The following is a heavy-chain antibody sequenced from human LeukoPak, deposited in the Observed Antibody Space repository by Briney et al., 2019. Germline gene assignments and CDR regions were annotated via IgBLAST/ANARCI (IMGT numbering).Heavy chain of an antibody. V-gene: IGHV3-23*01. D-gene: IGHD3-22*01. J-gene: IGHJ4*02. CDR2: ISGSGGST. CDR1: GFTFSSYA. CDR3: ATDYYDSSGYYHFDY. Sequence: GGSLRLSCAASGFTFSSYAMSWVRQAPGKGLEWVSAISGSGGSTYYADSVKGRFTISRDNSKNTLYLQMNSLRAEDTAVYYCATDYYDSSGYYHFDYWGQGTLVTVSS.